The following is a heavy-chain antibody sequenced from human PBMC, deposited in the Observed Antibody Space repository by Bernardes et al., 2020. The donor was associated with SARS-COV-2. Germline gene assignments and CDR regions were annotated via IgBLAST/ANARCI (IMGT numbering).Heavy chain of an antibody. J-gene: IGHJ6*02. V-gene: IGHV4-61*01. D-gene: IGHD3-10*01. Sequence: SETLSLTCTVSGGSVSSGSYYWSWIRQPPGKGLEWIGYIYYSGSTNYNPSLKSRVTISVDTSKNQFSLKLSSVTAADTAVYYCSREPLGGVTMVRGLINRYGMDVWGQGTTVTVSS. CDR2: IYYSGST. CDR3: SREPLGGVTMVRGLINRYGMDV. CDR1: GGSVSSGSYY.